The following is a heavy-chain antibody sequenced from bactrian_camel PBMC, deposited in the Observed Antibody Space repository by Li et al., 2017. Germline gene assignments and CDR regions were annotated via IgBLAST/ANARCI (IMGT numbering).Heavy chain of an antibody. Sequence: HVQLVESGGGLVQPGGSLRLSCTGSGYTYRPCSMGWYRQAPGKERELVSSIIRDNIRYYADSVKDRFSMSRDNAKNTLYLQLNSLKTEDTAIYYCATIGTFWGQGTQVTVS. V-gene: IGHV3S53*01. CDR2: IIRDNIR. J-gene: IGHJ4*01. CDR3: ATIGTF. D-gene: IGHD1*01. CDR1: GYTYRPCS.